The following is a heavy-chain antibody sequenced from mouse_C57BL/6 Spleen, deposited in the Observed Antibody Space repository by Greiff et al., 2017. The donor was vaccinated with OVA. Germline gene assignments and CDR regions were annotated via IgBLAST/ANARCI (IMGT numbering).Heavy chain of an antibody. CDR3: ARIYYYSYFDY. V-gene: IGHV1-80*01. D-gene: IGHD1-1*01. CDR1: GYAFSSYW. CDR2: IYPGDGDT. J-gene: IGHJ2*01. Sequence: VQLQQSGAELVKPGASVKISCKASGYAFSSYWMHWVKQRPGKGLEWIGQIYPGDGDTNYNGKFKGKATLTADKSSSTAYMQLSSLTSEDSAVYFCARIYYYSYFDYWGQGTTLTVSS.